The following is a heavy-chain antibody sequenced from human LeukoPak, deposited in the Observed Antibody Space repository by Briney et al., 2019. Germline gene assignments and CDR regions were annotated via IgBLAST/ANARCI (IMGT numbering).Heavy chain of an antibody. D-gene: IGHD3-16*02. CDR1: GFTFSSYA. V-gene: IGHV3-30-3*01. Sequence: GGSLRLSCAASGFTFSSYAMHWVRQAPGKGLEWVAVISYDGSNKYHADSVKGRFTISRDNSKNTLYLQMNSLRAEDTAVYYCATNQITFGGVIPTMLDYWGQGTLVTVSS. CDR2: ISYDGSNK. J-gene: IGHJ4*02. CDR3: ATNQITFGGVIPTMLDY.